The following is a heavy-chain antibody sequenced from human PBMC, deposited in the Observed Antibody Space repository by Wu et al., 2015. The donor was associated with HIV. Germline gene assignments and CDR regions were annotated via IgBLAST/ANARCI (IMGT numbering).Heavy chain of an antibody. CDR3: VTNLIVNPGYNWFDP. J-gene: IGHJ5*02. D-gene: IGHD2-21*01. V-gene: IGHV1-24*01. Sequence: QVQLVQSGAEMKKPGASVRVSCKLSGSNLSKLSIHWVRQAPGKGLEWMGGFVPEDDETIYAQRFQGRVIMTEDTSTDTAYMQLRSLRSEDTAVYYCVTNLIVNPGYNWFDPWGQGTLVTVXS. CDR2: FVPEDDET. CDR1: GSNLSKLS.